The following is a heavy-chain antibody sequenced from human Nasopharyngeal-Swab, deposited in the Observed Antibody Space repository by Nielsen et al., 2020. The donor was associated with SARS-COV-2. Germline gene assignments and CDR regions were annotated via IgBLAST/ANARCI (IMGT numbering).Heavy chain of an antibody. J-gene: IGHJ6*03. CDR2: INAGNGNT. Sequence: SVTVSCQASVYTFTSYAMHWLRQAPGQRLEWMGWINAGNGNTKYSQKFQGRVTITRDTSASTAYMELSSLRSEDTAVYYCARDYYSYGQYYYYYMDVWGKGTTVTVSS. V-gene: IGHV1-3*01. CDR3: ARDYYSYGQYYYYYMDV. CDR1: VYTFTSYA. D-gene: IGHD5-18*01.